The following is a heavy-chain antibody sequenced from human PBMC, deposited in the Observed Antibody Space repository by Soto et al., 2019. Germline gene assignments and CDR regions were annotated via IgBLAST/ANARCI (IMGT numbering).Heavy chain of an antibody. J-gene: IGHJ5*01. D-gene: IGHD2-2*01. V-gene: IGHV3-48*01. CDR2: ISSSRSTI. Sequence: EVQLVESGGGLVQPGGSLRLSCAASGFTFSSYSMNWVRQAPGKGLEWVSYISSSRSTIYYANTVKGRFTISRANAKNSLYLQINSLRAEDTAVYYCARDCPGSSTTCYGNEWFDSWGQGTLVTVSS. CDR3: ARDCPGSSTTCYGNEWFDS. CDR1: GFTFSSYS.